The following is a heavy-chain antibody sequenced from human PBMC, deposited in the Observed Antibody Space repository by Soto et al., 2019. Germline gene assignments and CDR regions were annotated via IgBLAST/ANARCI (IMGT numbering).Heavy chain of an antibody. CDR3: AVGYWSMTSCVTEAGASFDF. Sequence: QVQLVQSGPEVKKPGASVTVSCKASGNRFTSYGFSWVRQAPGQGLEWMGWISPYSGNTKYSQNVHGRITTTADTTTSTDCLELSSLRADDTAVYYCAVGYWSMTSCVTEAGASFDFWGQGTLLIVSS. CDR1: GNRFTSYG. CDR2: ISPYSGNT. D-gene: IGHD2-2*01. V-gene: IGHV1-18*01. J-gene: IGHJ4*02.